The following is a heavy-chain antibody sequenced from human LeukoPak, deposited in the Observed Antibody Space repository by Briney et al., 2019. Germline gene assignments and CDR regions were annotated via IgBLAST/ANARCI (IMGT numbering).Heavy chain of an antibody. CDR1: GFTFSSYW. CDR2: IKSDGKT. D-gene: IGHD3-22*01. J-gene: IGHJ1*01. V-gene: IGHV3-74*01. CDR3: ARAPSEIGGYYPEYFRH. Sequence: GGSLRLSCAASGFTFSSYWMPWVRQAPGKGLMWVSRIKSDGKTNYADSVKSRFTISRDNGQNTASLQMSRLRAEETGVYYCARAPSEIGGYYPEYFRHWGQGTLVTVSS.